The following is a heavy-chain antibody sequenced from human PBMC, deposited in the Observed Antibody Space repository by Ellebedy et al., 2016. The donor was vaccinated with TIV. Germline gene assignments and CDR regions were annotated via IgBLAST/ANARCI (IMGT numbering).Heavy chain of an antibody. CDR2: IIAIFGTA. J-gene: IGHJ1*01. D-gene: IGHD3-10*02. CDR3: ARDSRYYVQYFHH. CDR1: GGIFRSYA. V-gene: IGHV1-69*13. Sequence: SVKVSCKASGGIFRSYAISWVRQAPGQGLEWMGGIIAIFGTANYAQKFQGRVTITADESTSTAYMELSSLRSEDTAVYYCARDSRYYVQYFHHWGQGTLVTVSS.